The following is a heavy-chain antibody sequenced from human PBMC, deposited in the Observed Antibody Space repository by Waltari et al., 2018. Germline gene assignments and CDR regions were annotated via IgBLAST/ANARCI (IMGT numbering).Heavy chain of an antibody. Sequence: EVQLVETGGGLIQPGGSLRLSCAASGFTVSSNYMSWVRQAPGKGLEWVSVIYSGGSTYYADAVKGRFTISRDNSKNTLYLQMNSLRAEDTAVYYCARGSIAALFDYWGQGTLVTVSS. J-gene: IGHJ4*02. CDR3: ARGSIAALFDY. V-gene: IGHV3-53*02. D-gene: IGHD6-6*01. CDR2: IYSGGST. CDR1: GFTVSSNY.